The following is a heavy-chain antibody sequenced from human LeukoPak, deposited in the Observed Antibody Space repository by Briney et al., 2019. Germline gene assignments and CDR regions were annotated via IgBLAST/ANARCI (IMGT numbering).Heavy chain of an antibody. D-gene: IGHD6-19*01. CDR3: ASQKGRIAVPVDY. Sequence: PGGSLRLSRAASGFTFSSYEMNWVRQAPGKGLEWVSYISSSGSTTYYAASVKGRFTISRDNAKNSLYLQMNSLRVEDTAVYYCASQKGRIAVPVDYWGQGTLVTVSS. CDR1: GFTFSSYE. J-gene: IGHJ4*02. CDR2: ISSSGSTT. V-gene: IGHV3-48*03.